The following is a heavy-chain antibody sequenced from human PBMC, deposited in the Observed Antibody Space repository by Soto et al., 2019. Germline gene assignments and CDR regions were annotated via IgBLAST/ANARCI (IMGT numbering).Heavy chain of an antibody. CDR3: ATLGTYASGNYYVI. V-gene: IGHV3-15*07. Sequence: GGSLRLSCAVSGFTVNSAWMNWVRQAPGRGLEWVGRIKSKTDGGTTDYAAPVKGRVTISRDDSKNMLYLQMNSLKTEDTAVYFCATLGTYASGNYYVIWGQGTLVTVSS. D-gene: IGHD3-10*01. J-gene: IGHJ4*02. CDR2: IKSKTDGGTT. CDR1: GFTVNSAW.